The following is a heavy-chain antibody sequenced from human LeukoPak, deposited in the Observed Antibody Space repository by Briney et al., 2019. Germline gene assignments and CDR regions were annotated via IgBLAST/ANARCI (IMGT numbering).Heavy chain of an antibody. J-gene: IGHJ4*02. CDR1: GFTFSNFW. Sequence: GGSLRLSCAVSGFTFSNFWMNWVRQAPGKGLEWVANINQDGNGKDYVDSVKGRFTISRDNAKNSLYLQMNSLRAEDTAVYYCARAPKYCSGGSCYLSYWGQGTLVTVSS. CDR2: INQDGNGK. V-gene: IGHV3-7*01. CDR3: ARAPKYCSGGSCYLSY. D-gene: IGHD2-15*01.